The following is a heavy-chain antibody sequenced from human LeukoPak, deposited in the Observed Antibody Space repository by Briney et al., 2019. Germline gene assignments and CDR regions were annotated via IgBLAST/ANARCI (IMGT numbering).Heavy chain of an antibody. V-gene: IGHV3-21*01. Sequence: GGSLKLSGAASGFTFSSYSMNWVRQAPGKGLGWVSSISSSSSYIYYADSVKGRFTISRDNAKNSLYLQMNSLRAEDTAVYYCAREEELYSSSWYERTNFDYWGQGTLVTVSS. D-gene: IGHD6-13*01. J-gene: IGHJ4*02. CDR1: GFTFSSYS. CDR2: ISSSSSYI. CDR3: AREEELYSSSWYERTNFDY.